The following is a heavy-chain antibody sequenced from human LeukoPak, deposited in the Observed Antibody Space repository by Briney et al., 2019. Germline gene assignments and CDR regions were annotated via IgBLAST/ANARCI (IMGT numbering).Heavy chain of an antibody. CDR1: GFIFSTYG. V-gene: IGHV3-30*02. CDR2: IRYDGSNK. Sequence: GGSLRLSCAASGFIFSTYGMHWVRQAPGKGLEWVAFIRYDGSNKYYADSVKGRFTISRDNSKNTLYLQMNSLRAEDTAVYYCARDRGNQRGYYYYYMDVWGKGTTVTVSS. CDR3: ARDRGNQRGYYYYYMDV. J-gene: IGHJ6*03. D-gene: IGHD1-14*01.